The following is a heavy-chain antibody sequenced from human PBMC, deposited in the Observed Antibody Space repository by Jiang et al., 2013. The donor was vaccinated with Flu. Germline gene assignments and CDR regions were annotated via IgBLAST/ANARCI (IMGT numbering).Heavy chain of an antibody. J-gene: IGHJ4*02. CDR2: INPSVVA. V-gene: IGHV1-46*01. D-gene: IGHD6-6*01. CDR3: ARGGIAARPVDY. Sequence: LEWMGIINPSVVAQANAQKFQGRVTMTRDTSTSTVYMELSSLRSEDTAVYYCARGGIAARPVDYWGQGTLVTVSS.